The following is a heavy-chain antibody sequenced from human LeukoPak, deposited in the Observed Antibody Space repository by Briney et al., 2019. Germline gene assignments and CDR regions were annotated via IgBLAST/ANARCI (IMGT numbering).Heavy chain of an antibody. V-gene: IGHV3-11*01. D-gene: IGHD3-22*01. Sequence: PSQTLSLTCTVSGGSISSGGYYWSWIRQAPGKGLEWVSYISSSGSTIYYADSVKGRFTISRDNAKNSLYLQMNSLRAEDTAVYYCARDRPPGGSYHYDSSGYGYYFDYWGQGTLVTVSS. CDR3: ARDRPPGGSYHYDSSGYGYYFDY. CDR2: ISSSGSTI. J-gene: IGHJ4*02. CDR1: GGSISSGGYY.